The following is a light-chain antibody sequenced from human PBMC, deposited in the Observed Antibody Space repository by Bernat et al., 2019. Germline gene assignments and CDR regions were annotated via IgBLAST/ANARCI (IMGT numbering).Light chain of an antibody. Sequence: DVQMTQSPSTVSASVGDTVILTCRASRNVGRWLAWYQQKPGTAPKLVIYGASTLQIGVPLRFSGGGSGTEFSLTIANLQPDDFATYFCQQANIFHYTFGQGTRVDI. V-gene: IGKV1-12*01. CDR2: GAS. CDR3: QQANIFHYT. J-gene: IGKJ2*01. CDR1: RNVGRW.